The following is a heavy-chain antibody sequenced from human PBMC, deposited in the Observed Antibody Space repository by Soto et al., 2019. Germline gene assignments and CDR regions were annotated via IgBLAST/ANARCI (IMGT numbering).Heavy chain of an antibody. D-gene: IGHD6-19*01. Sequence: EVQLLESGGGLVQPGGSLRLSCAASGFTLSSYAMSWVRQAPGKGLEWVSAISGSGGSTYYADSVKGRFTISRDNSKNTLYLQMNSLRAEDTAVYYCAKAGTSDSSDWYPLVDYWGQGTLVTVSS. V-gene: IGHV3-23*01. CDR1: GFTLSSYA. CDR3: AKAGTSDSSDWYPLVDY. CDR2: ISGSGGST. J-gene: IGHJ4*02.